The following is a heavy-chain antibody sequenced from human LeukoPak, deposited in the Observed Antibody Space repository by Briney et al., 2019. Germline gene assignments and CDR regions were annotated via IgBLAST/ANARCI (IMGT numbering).Heavy chain of an antibody. D-gene: IGHD7-27*01. V-gene: IGHV3-30*03. CDR1: GFTLSSYD. CDR3: AAPNGGSLSFDS. CDR2: ISYDGSNK. J-gene: IGHJ4*02. Sequence: GRSLRLSCAASGFTLSSYDMHWVRQAPGKGLEWVAVISYDGSNKYYADSVKGRFTISRDNSKNTLYLQMNSLRDEDTAVYYCAAPNGGSLSFDSWGQGTLVTVSS.